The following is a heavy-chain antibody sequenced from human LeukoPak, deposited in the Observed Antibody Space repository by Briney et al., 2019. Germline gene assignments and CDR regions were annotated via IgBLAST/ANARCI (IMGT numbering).Heavy chain of an antibody. D-gene: IGHD3-22*01. V-gene: IGHV4-31*03. CDR3: ARRYAYDSTGYFWFDS. Sequence: PSHTLSLTGTVSGGSISSGGDYWSGIRQHPVKGLEWIGYIYYSGSTYYNPSLKSRVTISVDTSKNQFSLKLSSVTAADTAVYYCARRYAYDSTGYFWFDSWGQGTLVTVSS. CDR1: GGSISSGGDY. J-gene: IGHJ5*01. CDR2: IYYSGST.